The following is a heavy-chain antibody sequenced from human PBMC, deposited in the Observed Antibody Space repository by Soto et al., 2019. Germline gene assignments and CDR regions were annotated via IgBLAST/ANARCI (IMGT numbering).Heavy chain of an antibody. D-gene: IGHD3-10*01. Sequence: SETLSLTCTVSGGSISSSSYYWGWIRQPPGKGLEWIGSIYYSGSTYYNPSLKSRVTISVDTSKNQFSLKLSSVTAADTAVYYCARLKGRPRITMVRGAYPHYYMDVWGKGTTVTVSS. V-gene: IGHV4-39*01. CDR1: GGSISSSSYY. CDR2: IYYSGST. J-gene: IGHJ6*03. CDR3: ARLKGRPRITMVRGAYPHYYMDV.